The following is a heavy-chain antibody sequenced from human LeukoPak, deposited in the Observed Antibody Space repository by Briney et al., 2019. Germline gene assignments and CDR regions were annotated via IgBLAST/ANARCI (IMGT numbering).Heavy chain of an antibody. CDR2: IYTTGST. V-gene: IGHV4-4*07. Sequence: PSETLSLTCTVSGGSISSYYWTWIRQPAGKGLEWIGRIYTTGSTNYNPSLNSRVTMSVDTSKNQFSLKLSSVTAADTAVYYCARDSLSTVTTLNWFDPWGQGTLVTVSS. D-gene: IGHD4-11*01. CDR1: GGSISSYY. CDR3: ARDSLSTVTTLNWFDP. J-gene: IGHJ5*02.